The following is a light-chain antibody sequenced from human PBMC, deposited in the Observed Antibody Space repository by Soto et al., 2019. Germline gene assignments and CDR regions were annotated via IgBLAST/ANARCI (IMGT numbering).Light chain of an antibody. CDR1: SRDVGGYNY. Sequence: QSVLTQPPSASGSPGQSVTISCTGTSRDVGGYNYVSWYQQHPGKAPKLMISEVNKRPSGVPDRFSGSKSGNTASLTVTGLQAEDEADYYCSSYGGTNTLVMFGGGTQLTVL. CDR3: SSYGGTNTLVM. V-gene: IGLV2-8*01. J-gene: IGLJ3*02. CDR2: EVN.